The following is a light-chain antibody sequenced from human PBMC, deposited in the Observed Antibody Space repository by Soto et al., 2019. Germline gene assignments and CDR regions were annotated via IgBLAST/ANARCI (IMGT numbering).Light chain of an antibody. CDR2: NVI. J-gene: IGLJ1*01. V-gene: IGLV2-11*01. CDR1: SSDVGGYNF. Sequence: QSVLTQPRSVSGSPGQSVTISCTGTSSDVGGYNFVSWYQHHPGKAPKLMIYNVIQRPSGVPDRFSASKPGNTASLTISGLQAEDEADYYCCSYAGSYTYVFGTGTKVTVL. CDR3: CSYAGSYTYV.